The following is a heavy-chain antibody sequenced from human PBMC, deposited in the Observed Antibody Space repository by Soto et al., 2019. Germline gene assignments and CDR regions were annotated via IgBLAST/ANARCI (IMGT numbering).Heavy chain of an antibody. CDR3: ARRTRFSGLTGGEFDY. J-gene: IGHJ4*02. D-gene: IGHD2-8*02. Sequence: EVQLVQSGAEVKKPGESLKISCKGSGYRYTNYWIGWVRQMPGKGLEWMGIIFPGDSDTRYSPSFQGQVTISADKSINAAYLQWSSLKASDTAIYYCARRTRFSGLTGGEFDYWGQGTLVTVSS. CDR2: IFPGDSDT. CDR1: GYRYTNYW. V-gene: IGHV5-51*01.